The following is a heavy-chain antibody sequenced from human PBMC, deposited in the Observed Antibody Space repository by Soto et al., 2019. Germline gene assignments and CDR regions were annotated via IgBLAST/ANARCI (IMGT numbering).Heavy chain of an antibody. CDR2: ISANGGRT. Sequence: GGSLRLSCAASGFTFSSYAMSWVRQAPGKGLEWVSGISANGGRTYSADSVKGRFTISRDNSKDTLYLQMHSLRAEDTAVYYCAKHSENFGDSKSDYWGQGTLVTVSS. D-gene: IGHD4-17*01. CDR3: AKHSENFGDSKSDY. CDR1: GFTFSSYA. J-gene: IGHJ4*02. V-gene: IGHV3-23*01.